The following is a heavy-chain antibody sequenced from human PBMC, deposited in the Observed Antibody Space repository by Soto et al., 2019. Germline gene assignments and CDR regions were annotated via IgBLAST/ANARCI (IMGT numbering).Heavy chain of an antibody. CDR1: GGSISSYY. CDR3: ARSACSGGSCYSDNWFDP. CDR2: IYYSGST. V-gene: IGHV4-59*01. Sequence: SETLSLTCTVSGGSISSYYWSWIRQPPGKGLEWIGYIYYSGSTNYNPSLKSRVTISVDTSKNQFSLKLSSVTAADTAVYYCARSACSGGSCYSDNWFDPWGQGTLVTVSS. D-gene: IGHD2-15*01. J-gene: IGHJ5*02.